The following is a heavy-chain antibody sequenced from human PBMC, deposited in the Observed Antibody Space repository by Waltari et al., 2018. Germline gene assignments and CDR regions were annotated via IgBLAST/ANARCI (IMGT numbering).Heavy chain of an antibody. V-gene: IGHV4-61*02. J-gene: IGHJ4*02. D-gene: IGHD1-26*01. Sequence: QVQLQESGPGLVKPSQTLSLTCTVSGGSIDSGIYYWSWIRQPAGKGLEWIGRIYTSGSTNYNPSLKSRVTISVDTSKNQFSLNLSSVTAADTAVYYCARGPLLSKVDYWGQGTLVTVSS. CDR3: ARGPLLSKVDY. CDR2: IYTSGST. CDR1: GGSIDSGIYY.